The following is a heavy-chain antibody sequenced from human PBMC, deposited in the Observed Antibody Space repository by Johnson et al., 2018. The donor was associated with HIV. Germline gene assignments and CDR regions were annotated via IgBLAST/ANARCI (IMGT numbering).Heavy chain of an antibody. CDR3: ASPMEGAFDI. J-gene: IGHJ3*02. D-gene: IGHD1-1*01. CDR2: IYSGGST. Sequence: VQLVESGGGLVQRGGSLRLSCAASGFTVSSNYMSWVHQAPGKGLEWVSVIYSGGSTYYADSVKGRFTISRDNSKNTLYLQMNSLRAEDTAVYYCASPMEGAFDIWGQGTMVTVSS. CDR1: GFTVSSNY. V-gene: IGHV3-66*02.